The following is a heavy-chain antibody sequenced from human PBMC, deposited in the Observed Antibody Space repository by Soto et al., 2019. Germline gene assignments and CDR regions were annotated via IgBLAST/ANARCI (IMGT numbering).Heavy chain of an antibody. CDR1: GYTFTGYY. J-gene: IGHJ6*02. V-gene: IGHV1-2*04. Sequence: ASVKVSCKASGYTFTGYYMHWVRQAPGQGLEWMGWINPNSGGTNYAQKFQGWVTMTRDTSISTAYMELSRLRSDDTAVYYCARDRTRYDYVWGSYSPGTGYGMDVWGQGTTVTVSS. CDR3: ARDRTRYDYVWGSYSPGTGYGMDV. CDR2: INPNSGGT. D-gene: IGHD3-16*01.